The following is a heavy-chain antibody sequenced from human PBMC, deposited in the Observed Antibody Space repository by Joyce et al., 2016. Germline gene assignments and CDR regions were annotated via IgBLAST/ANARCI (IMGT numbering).Heavy chain of an antibody. D-gene: IGHD1-14*01. Sequence: EVQLVESGGGLVQHGRSLRLSCAASGFNFRDYAMHGVRQAPGEGLEWVSGISWNRGDIDYADSVKGRFTVSRDNAKSSLYLQMNSLRLEDMALYYCAKDIGPTNYHMDVWGKGTTVTVSS. V-gene: IGHV3-9*03. CDR2: ISWNRGDI. CDR3: AKDIGPTNYHMDV. J-gene: IGHJ6*03. CDR1: GFNFRDYA.